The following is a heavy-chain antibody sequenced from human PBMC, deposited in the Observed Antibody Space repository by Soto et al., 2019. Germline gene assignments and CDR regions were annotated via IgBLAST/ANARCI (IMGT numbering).Heavy chain of an antibody. Sequence: SETLSLTCTVSGVSFSSYYWSWIRQSPSRGLEWLGRTYHRSKWHYDSAESVKSRISINPDTSKNQFSLQLKSVTPEDTAVYYCARDRAQHGMDVWGQGTTVTVSS. D-gene: IGHD3-10*01. V-gene: IGHV6-1*01. CDR1: GVSFSSYY. J-gene: IGHJ6*02. CDR2: TYHRSKWHY. CDR3: ARDRAQHGMDV.